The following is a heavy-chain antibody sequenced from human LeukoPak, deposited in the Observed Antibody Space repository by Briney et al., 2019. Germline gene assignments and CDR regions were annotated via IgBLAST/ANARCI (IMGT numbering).Heavy chain of an antibody. J-gene: IGHJ5*02. CDR3: ARDRVGPPNNWFDP. D-gene: IGHD2-15*01. CDR1: GGSISSGDYY. V-gene: IGHV4-30-4*08. Sequence: SETLSLTCTVSGGSISSGDYYWSWIRQPPGKGLEWIGYIYYSGSTYYNPSLKSRVTISVDTSKNQFSLKLSSVTAADTAVYYCARDRVGPPNNWFDPWGQGTLVTVSS. CDR2: IYYSGST.